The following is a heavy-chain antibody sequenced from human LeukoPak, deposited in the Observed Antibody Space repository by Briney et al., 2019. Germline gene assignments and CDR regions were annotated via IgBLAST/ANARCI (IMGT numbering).Heavy chain of an antibody. CDR3: TRDMSPAHY. Sequence: GGSLRLSCAASGFTFSSYWMHWVRQAPGKGLEWVSRIHGDGSSKTYADSVKGRFTISRDNAKNTLYLQMNSLRAEDTAVYYCTRDMSPAHYWGQGTRVTVSS. CDR2: IHGDGSSK. CDR1: GFTFSSYW. D-gene: IGHD3-10*02. J-gene: IGHJ4*02. V-gene: IGHV3-74*01.